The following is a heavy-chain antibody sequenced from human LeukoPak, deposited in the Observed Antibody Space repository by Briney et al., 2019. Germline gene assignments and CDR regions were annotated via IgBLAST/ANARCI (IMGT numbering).Heavy chain of an antibody. V-gene: IGHV4-30-4*01. CDR1: GGLISRIEYY. CDR3: ASVSVWELATHTGGSFDY. Sequence: SQTLSLTGTVSGGLISRIEYYWGWVRQSPVKGLEWLGHIYHTGTTLYSPHLNNRLTVSVDSSKNQFSLTLNSVTAADTAVYYCASVSVWELATHTGGSFDYWGRGILVTVSS. CDR2: IYHTGTT. J-gene: IGHJ4*02. D-gene: IGHD1-26*01.